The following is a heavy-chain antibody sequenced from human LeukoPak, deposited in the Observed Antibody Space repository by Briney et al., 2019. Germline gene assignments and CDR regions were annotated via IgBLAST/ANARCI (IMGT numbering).Heavy chain of an antibody. CDR1: GGSFSNYT. Sequence: SVKVSCKASGGSFSNYTSSSLRQAPGQGLEPMGRIIPILGIANYAQKFQGRVTITADKSTSTAYMELSSLRSEDTAVYYCASWVFGVVYGMDVWGQGTTVTVSS. J-gene: IGHJ6*02. CDR3: ASWVFGVVYGMDV. V-gene: IGHV1-69*02. CDR2: IIPILGIA. D-gene: IGHD3-3*01.